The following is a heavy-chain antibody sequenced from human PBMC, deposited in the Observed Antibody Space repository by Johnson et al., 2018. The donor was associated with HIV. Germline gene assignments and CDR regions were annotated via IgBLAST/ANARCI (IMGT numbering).Heavy chain of an antibody. V-gene: IGHV3-66*01. Sequence: VQLVESGVGLVPPGGFLRLSCAASGLSVNSYYMSWVRPAPGWGLVWVLVIYSGGSAFSADCVKGRFILFRDNSKNTLFLQMNSLRAEDTAIYYFAREGVAVAGTPHAFDLWGQGTMVIVSS. CDR2: IYSGGSA. CDR1: GLSVNSYY. J-gene: IGHJ3*01. CDR3: AREGVAVAGTPHAFDL. D-gene: IGHD6-19*01.